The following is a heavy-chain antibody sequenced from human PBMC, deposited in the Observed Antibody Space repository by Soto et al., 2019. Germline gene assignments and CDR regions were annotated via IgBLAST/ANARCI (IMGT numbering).Heavy chain of an antibody. CDR2: ISGSGGST. V-gene: IGHV3-23*01. CDR3: AKALSGWYEQYFDY. D-gene: IGHD6-19*01. CDR1: GFTFSSYA. J-gene: IGHJ4*02. Sequence: GGSLRLSCAASGFTFSSYAMSWVRQTPGKGLVWFSAISGSGGSTYYADSEKGRFTISRDNSKNTLYLQMNSLRAEDTAVYYCAKALSGWYEQYFDYWGQGTLVTVSS.